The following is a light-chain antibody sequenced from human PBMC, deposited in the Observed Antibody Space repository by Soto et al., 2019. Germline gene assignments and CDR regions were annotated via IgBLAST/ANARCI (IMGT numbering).Light chain of an antibody. Sequence: EIVMTQSPATLSVSPGERATLSCRASQSVSSNLAWYQQKPGQAPRLLISGAFTRATGIPARFSGSGSGTEFTLTISSLQSEDFAAYYCQQYNNWQVTFGQGTKVEIK. CDR3: QQYNNWQVT. CDR2: GAF. CDR1: QSVSSN. J-gene: IGKJ1*01. V-gene: IGKV3-15*01.